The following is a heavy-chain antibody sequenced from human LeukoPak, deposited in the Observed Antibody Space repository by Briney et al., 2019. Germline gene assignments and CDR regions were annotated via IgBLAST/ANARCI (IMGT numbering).Heavy chain of an antibody. D-gene: IGHD3-3*01. CDR3: ALITIFGALTAFDI. CDR1: GGTFSSYA. CDR2: IIPIFGTA. J-gene: IGHJ3*02. V-gene: IGHV1-69*05. Sequence: SVKVSCKASGGTFSSYAISWVRQAPGQGLEWMGGIIPIFGTANYAQKFQGRVTITTDESTSTAYMELSSLRSEDTAVYYCALITIFGALTAFDIWGQGTMVTVSS.